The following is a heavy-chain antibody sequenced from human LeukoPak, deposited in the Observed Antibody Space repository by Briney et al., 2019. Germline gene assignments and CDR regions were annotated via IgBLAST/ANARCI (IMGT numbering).Heavy chain of an antibody. J-gene: IGHJ4*02. D-gene: IGHD4-17*01. CDR2: IYSGGST. CDR3: ASVYGDRFYSNY. CDR1: GFTVSSNY. V-gene: IGHV3-66*01. Sequence: GGSLRLSCAASGFTVSSNYMSWVRQAPGRGLEWVSVIYSGGSTYYADSVKGRFTISRDNSKNTLYLQMNSLRAEDTAVYYCASVYGDRFYSNYWGQGTLVTVSS.